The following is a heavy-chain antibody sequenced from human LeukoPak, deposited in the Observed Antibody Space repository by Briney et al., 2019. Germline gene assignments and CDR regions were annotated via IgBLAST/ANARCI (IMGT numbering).Heavy chain of an antibody. CDR3: AKLPGP. CDR1: GGSFSSSSYY. J-gene: IGHJ5*02. CDR2: IYYGGST. V-gene: IGHV4-39*01. Sequence: SETLSLTCTVSGGSFSSSSYYWGWIRQPPGKGLEWIGSIYYGGSTYYNPSLKSRVAISVDSSKNQFSLKLSSVTAADTAVYYCAKLPGPWSQGTLVTVSS.